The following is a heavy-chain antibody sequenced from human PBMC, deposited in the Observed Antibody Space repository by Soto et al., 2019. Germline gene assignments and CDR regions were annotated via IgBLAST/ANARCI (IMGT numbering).Heavy chain of an antibody. D-gene: IGHD2-21*01. Sequence: PSETLSLTCTVSGGSISRYYWSWIRQPPGKGLEWIGYIYYSGSTYYNPSLKSRVTISVDTSKNQFSLKLSSVTAADTAVYYCVRLVMAYSYYWGQGTLLTVSS. J-gene: IGHJ4*02. CDR1: GGSISRYY. CDR2: IYYSGST. CDR3: VRLVMAYSYY. V-gene: IGHV4-59*04.